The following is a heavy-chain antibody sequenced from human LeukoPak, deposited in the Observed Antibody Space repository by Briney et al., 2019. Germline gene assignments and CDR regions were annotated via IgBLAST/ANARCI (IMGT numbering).Heavy chain of an antibody. Sequence: PSETLSLTCTVSGGSISSYYWSWIRQPPGKGLEWIGYIYYSGSTNYNPSLESRVTISVDTSKNQFSLKLSSVTAADTAVYYCARGIGVVPRFGFDPWGQGTLVTVSS. V-gene: IGHV4-59*12. CDR1: GGSISSYY. J-gene: IGHJ5*02. D-gene: IGHD2-15*01. CDR2: IYYSGST. CDR3: ARGIGVVPRFGFDP.